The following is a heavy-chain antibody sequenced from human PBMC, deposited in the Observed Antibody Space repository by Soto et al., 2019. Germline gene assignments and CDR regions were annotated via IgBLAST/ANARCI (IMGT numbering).Heavy chain of an antibody. CDR3: ARDPWGVGIWFNP. CDR1: GGYINTGGYY. J-gene: IGHJ5*02. D-gene: IGHD3-16*01. CDR2: VDNSGNT. V-gene: IGHV4-31*03. Sequence: SETLSLTCTVSGGYINTGGYYWSWIRQHPGKGLEWIGNVDNSGNTYYNPSLKSRVTISVDTSKNQFSLELSSVTAAEAAAYYCARDPWGVGIWFNPWGQGIQVAAPQ.